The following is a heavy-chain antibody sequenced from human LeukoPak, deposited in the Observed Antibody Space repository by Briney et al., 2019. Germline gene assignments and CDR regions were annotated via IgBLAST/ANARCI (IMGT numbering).Heavy chain of an antibody. D-gene: IGHD2-2*01. CDR1: GGSISSSSYY. V-gene: IGHV3-23*01. J-gene: IGHJ6*02. Sequence: ETLSLTCTVSGGSISSSSYYWGWIRQPPGKGLEWDSGISGNGGNTYYADSVRGRFTISRDNSKNTLALQMSSLRADDTAMYYCVKDKSSSSNVALPAVVRPHNYYYYGMDVWGQGTTVIVSS. CDR2: ISGNGGNT. CDR3: VKDKSSSSNVALPAVVRPHNYYYYGMDV.